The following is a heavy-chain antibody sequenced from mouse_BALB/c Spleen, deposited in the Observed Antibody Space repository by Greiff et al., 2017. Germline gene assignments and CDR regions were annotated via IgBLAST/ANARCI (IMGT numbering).Heavy chain of an antibody. CDR1: GDSITSGY. CDR3: ARGEAARAPFAY. D-gene: IGHD3-1*01. CDR2: ISYSGST. Sequence: EVKLMESGPGLVKPSQTLSLTCSVTGDSITSGYWNWIRKFPGNKLEYMGYISYSGSTYYNPSLKSRISITRDTSKNQYYLQLNSVTTEDTATYYCARGEAARAPFAYWGQGTLVTVSA. V-gene: IGHV3-8*02. J-gene: IGHJ3*01.